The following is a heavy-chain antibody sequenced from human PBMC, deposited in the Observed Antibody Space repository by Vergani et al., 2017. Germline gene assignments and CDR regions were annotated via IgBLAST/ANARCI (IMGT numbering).Heavy chain of an antibody. CDR2: ISSSGSTI. J-gene: IGHJ6*02. D-gene: IGHD3-10*01. Sequence: EVQLVESGGGLVQPGGSLRLSCAASGFTFSSYEMNWVRQAPGKGLEWVSYISSSGSTIYYADSVKGRFTISRENAKNSLYLQMNSLRAEDTAVYYCARERITMVRGENGMDVWGQGTTVTVSS. CDR3: ARERITMVRGENGMDV. V-gene: IGHV3-48*03. CDR1: GFTFSSYE.